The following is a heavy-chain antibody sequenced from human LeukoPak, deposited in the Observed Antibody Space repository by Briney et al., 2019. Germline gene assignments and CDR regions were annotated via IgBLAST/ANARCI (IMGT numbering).Heavy chain of an antibody. J-gene: IGHJ4*02. CDR3: AKRSSIAFFDY. V-gene: IGHV3-23*01. D-gene: IGHD6-6*01. Sequence: GGSLRLSCAVSGFTFNNYAMSWVRQAPGKGLEWVSGISGSGGSTYYADSVKGRFTISRDNFKNTLYLQMNSLRAEDTAVYYCAKRSSIAFFDYWGQGTLVTVSS. CDR2: ISGSGGST. CDR1: GFTFNNYA.